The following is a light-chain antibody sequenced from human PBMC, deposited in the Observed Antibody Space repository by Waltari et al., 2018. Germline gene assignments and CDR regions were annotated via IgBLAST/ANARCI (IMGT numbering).Light chain of an antibody. V-gene: IGKV1-39*01. CDR3: QESYSFTRT. Sequence: DIQMTQSPSSLSASVGDRLTITCRASQTISRYLNWYQQKPGKAPNLLIYAASSLQSGVPSRFSGSGSGRDFTLIITSLKPEDFATYYCQESYSFTRTFGQGTKVEIK. CDR1: QTISRY. CDR2: AAS. J-gene: IGKJ1*01.